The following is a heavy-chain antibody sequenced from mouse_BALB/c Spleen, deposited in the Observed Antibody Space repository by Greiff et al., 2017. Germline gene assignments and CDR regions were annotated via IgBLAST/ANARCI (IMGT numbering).Heavy chain of an antibody. V-gene: IGHV4-1*02. CDR1: GFDFSRYW. Sequence: EVKLQESGGGLVQPGGSLKLSCAASGFDFSRYWMSWVRQAPGKGLEWIGEINPDSSTINYTPSLKDKFIISRDNAKNTLYLQMSKVRSEDTALYYCARRRIYYDYDEEVDYAMDYWGQGTSVTVSS. CDR2: INPDSSTI. J-gene: IGHJ4*01. CDR3: ARRRIYYDYDEEVDYAMDY. D-gene: IGHD2-4*01.